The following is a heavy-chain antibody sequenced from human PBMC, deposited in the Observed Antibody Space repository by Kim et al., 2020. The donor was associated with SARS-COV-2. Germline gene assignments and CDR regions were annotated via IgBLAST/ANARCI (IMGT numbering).Heavy chain of an antibody. CDR3: ARALPRIAAPDDAFDI. CDR1: GYSISSGYY. J-gene: IGHJ3*02. Sequence: SETLSLTCTVSGYSISSGYYWGWIRQPPGKGLEWIGSIYHSGSTYYNPSLKSRVTISVDTSKNQFSLKLSSVTAADTAVYYCARALPRIAAPDDAFDIWG. D-gene: IGHD6-13*01. V-gene: IGHV4-38-2*02. CDR2: IYHSGST.